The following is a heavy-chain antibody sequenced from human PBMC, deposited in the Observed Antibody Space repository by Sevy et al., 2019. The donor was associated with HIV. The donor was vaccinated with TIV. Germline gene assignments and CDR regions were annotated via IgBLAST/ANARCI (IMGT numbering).Heavy chain of an antibody. Sequence: GGSLRLSCAASGFTFSYYRMSWVRQAPGKGLEWVANIKGDGSEIYYVVSVKGRFTISRDKAKNSLFLEMNSLRAEDTAVYYCARDPGGRDWFDPWGQGTLVTVSS. J-gene: IGHJ5*02. CDR2: IKGDGSEI. D-gene: IGHD2-15*01. CDR1: GFTFSYYR. V-gene: IGHV3-7*03. CDR3: ARDPGGRDWFDP.